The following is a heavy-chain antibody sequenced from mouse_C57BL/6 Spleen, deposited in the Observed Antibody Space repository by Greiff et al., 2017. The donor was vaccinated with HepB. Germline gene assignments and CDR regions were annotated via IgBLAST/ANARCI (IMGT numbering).Heavy chain of an antibody. CDR3: ARWGYYGSSYGYFDV. D-gene: IGHD1-1*01. CDR2: LDPEDGET. CDR1: GFNIKDYY. V-gene: IGHV14-2*01. J-gene: IGHJ1*03. Sequence: VHVKQSGAELVKPGASVKLSCTASGFNIKDYYMHWVKQRTEQGLEWIGRLDPEDGETKYAPKFQGKATITADTSSNTAYLQLSSLTSEDTAVYYCARWGYYGSSYGYFDVWGTGTTVTVSS.